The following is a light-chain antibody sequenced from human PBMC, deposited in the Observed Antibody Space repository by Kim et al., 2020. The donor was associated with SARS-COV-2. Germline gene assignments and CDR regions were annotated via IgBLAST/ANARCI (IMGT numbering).Light chain of an antibody. CDR2: SSN. CDR3: AAWDDSLNGYV. Sequence: QLVLTQPPSASGTPGQRITISCSGSSSNIGSNTVTWYQQLPGTAPKLLIYSSNQRPSGVPGRFSGSKSGSSASLAISGLQSEDEADYYCAAWDDSLNGYVFGTGTKVTVL. J-gene: IGLJ1*01. V-gene: IGLV1-44*01. CDR1: SSNIGSNT.